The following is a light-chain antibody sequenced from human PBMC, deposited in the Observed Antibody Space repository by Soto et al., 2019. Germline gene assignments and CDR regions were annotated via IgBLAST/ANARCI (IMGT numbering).Light chain of an antibody. J-gene: IGLJ1*01. CDR3: AAWDDSLNAYV. V-gene: IGLV1-44*01. CDR2: SNN. Sequence: QSVLTQPPSASGTPGQRVTISCSGSSSNIGSNTVNWYQQLPGTAPKLLIYSNNERPSGVPDRFSGSKSGTSASLVISGLQSEDEADFYCAAWDDSLNAYVIGTGTKLTVL. CDR1: SSNIGSNT.